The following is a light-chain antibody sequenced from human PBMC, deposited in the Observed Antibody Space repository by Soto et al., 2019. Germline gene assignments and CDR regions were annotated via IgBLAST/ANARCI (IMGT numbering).Light chain of an antibody. V-gene: IGLV8-61*01. CDR3: VLYMGSGISV. Sequence: QAVVTQEPSFSVSPGGTVTLTCALSSGSASRSYYPSWYQQTPGQAPRTLIYNTDTRASGVPDRFSGSILGNKAALTITGAQADDESDYYCVLYMGSGISVFGGGTNLTVL. J-gene: IGLJ2*01. CDR2: NTD. CDR1: SGSASRSYY.